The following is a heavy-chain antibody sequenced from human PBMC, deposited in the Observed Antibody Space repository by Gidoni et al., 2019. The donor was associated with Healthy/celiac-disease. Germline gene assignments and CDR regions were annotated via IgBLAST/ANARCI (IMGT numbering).Heavy chain of an antibody. D-gene: IGHD3-22*01. J-gene: IGHJ6*02. CDR2: IYTSGST. CDR3: ARDGYYYDSSGYPYYYYGMDV. CDR1: GGSISSYY. Sequence: QVQLQESGPGLVKPSETLSLTCTVSGGSISSYYWSWIRQPAGKGLEWIGRIYTSGSTNYNPSLKSRVTMSVDTSKNQFSLKLSSVTAADTAVYYCARDGYYYDSSGYPYYYYGMDVWGQGTTVTVSS. V-gene: IGHV4-4*07.